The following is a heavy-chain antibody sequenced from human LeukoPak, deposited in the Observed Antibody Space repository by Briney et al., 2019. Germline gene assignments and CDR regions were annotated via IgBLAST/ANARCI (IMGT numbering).Heavy chain of an antibody. Sequence: GASVKVSCKASGYTFSTYYMHWVRQAPGQGLEWMGIISPSGTDSNYAQKFQGRVTMTRDMSTSTVNMELSILRSEDTAVYYCARDGGGDYDFDYWGQGTLVTVSS. CDR1: GYTFSTYY. V-gene: IGHV1-46*01. CDR3: ARDGGGDYDFDY. J-gene: IGHJ4*02. CDR2: ISPSGTDS. D-gene: IGHD4-17*01.